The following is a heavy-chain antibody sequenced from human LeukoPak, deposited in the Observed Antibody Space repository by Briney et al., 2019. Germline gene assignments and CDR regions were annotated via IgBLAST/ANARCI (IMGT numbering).Heavy chain of an antibody. CDR2: IWYDGSNE. CDR1: GFTFSTYG. Sequence: GGSLRLSCAASGFTFSTYGMHWVRQAQGKGLEWVALIWYDGSNENYTDSVKGRFTISRDNSRNTLYLQMNSLRGEDTAVYYCARGGLTIAEATTSWYLDYWGQGTLVTVSS. J-gene: IGHJ4*02. D-gene: IGHD1-26*01. V-gene: IGHV3-33*01. CDR3: ARGGLTIAEATTSWYLDY.